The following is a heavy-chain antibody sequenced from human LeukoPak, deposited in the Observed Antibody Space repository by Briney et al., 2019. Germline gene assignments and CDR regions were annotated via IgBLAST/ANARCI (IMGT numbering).Heavy chain of an antibody. D-gene: IGHD6-19*01. Sequence: PSETLSLTCTVSGGSVGSSPYYWAWVRQPPGRELDWIGYIYYSGSTNYNPSLKSRVTISVDTSKNQFSLKLSSVTAADTAVYYCARSGIAVAGTVSSWGQGTLVTVSS. CDR1: GGSVGSSPYY. CDR3: ARSGIAVAGTVSS. V-gene: IGHV4-61*01. J-gene: IGHJ5*02. CDR2: IYYSGST.